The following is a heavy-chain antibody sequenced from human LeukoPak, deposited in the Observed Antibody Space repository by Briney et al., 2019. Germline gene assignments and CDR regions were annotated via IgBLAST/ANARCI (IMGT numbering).Heavy chain of an antibody. CDR1: GGSISSYY. CDR2: IYYSGST. D-gene: IGHD5-18*01. V-gene: IGHV4-59*01. CDR3: ARAHSYGQWVDH. Sequence: SETLSLTCTVSGGSISSYYWSWIRQPPGKGLEWIGYIYYSGSTNYNPSLKSRVTISVDTSKNQFSLKLSSVTAADTAVYYCARAHSYGQWVDHWGQGTLVTASS. J-gene: IGHJ4*02.